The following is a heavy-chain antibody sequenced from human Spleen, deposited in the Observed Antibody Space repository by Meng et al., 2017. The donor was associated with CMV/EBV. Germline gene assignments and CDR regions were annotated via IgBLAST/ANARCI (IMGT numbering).Heavy chain of an antibody. Sequence: GGSLRLSCAASGFTVSSDYRAWVRRAPGKGLEWVSGFYGDGRTYNADFVKGRFTISRDDSKNTVFLQMDSLRAEDTAVYSCASGPFKNWGQGTLVTVSS. V-gene: IGHV3-53*01. CDR2: FYGDGRT. CDR3: ASGPFKN. CDR1: GFTVSSDY. J-gene: IGHJ4*02.